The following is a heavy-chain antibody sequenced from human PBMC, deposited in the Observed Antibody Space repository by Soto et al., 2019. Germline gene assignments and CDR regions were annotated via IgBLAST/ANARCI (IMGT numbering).Heavy chain of an antibody. D-gene: IGHD2-15*01. CDR2: ISGGSEGA. V-gene: IGHV3-23*01. CDR1: GFTFCSHA. Sequence: EVQLLESGGGLVQPGGALRLSCAASGFTFCSHAMSWVRQAPGKGLEWISSISGGSEGAYYADSVKGRFTISRDNSKNTLYLQMNSLRVEDTAVYYCARDLWWYLHWGQGTLVTVSS. J-gene: IGHJ4*02. CDR3: ARDLWWYLH.